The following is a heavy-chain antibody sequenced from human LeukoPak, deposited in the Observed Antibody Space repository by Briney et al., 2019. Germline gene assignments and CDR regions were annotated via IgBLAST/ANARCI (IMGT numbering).Heavy chain of an antibody. D-gene: IGHD5-18*01. CDR3: ARGRYSYGYWYFDY. V-gene: IGHV4-34*01. Sequence: SETLSLTCAVYGGSFSGYYWSWIRQPPGKGLEWIGEINHSGSTNYSPSLKGRVTISVDTSKNQFSLKLSSVTAADTAVYYCARGRYSYGYWYFDYWGQGTLVTVSS. CDR2: INHSGST. CDR1: GGSFSGYY. J-gene: IGHJ4*02.